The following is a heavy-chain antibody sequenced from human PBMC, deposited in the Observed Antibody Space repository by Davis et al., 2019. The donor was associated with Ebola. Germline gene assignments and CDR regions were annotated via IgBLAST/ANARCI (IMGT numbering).Heavy chain of an antibody. D-gene: IGHD1-26*01. J-gene: IGHJ4*02. CDR2: IIPIFGIA. Sequence: SVKVSCKASAGTFSSYAISWVRQAPGQGLEWMGGIIPIFGIANYAQKFQGRVTITADKSTSTAYMELSSLRSEDTAVYYCAIISGSYYPHFDYWGQGTLVTVSS. V-gene: IGHV1-69*10. CDR1: AGTFSSYA. CDR3: AIISGSYYPHFDY.